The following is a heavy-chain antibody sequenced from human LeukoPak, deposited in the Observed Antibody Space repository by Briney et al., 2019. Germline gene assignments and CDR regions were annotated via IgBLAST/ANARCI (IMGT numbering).Heavy chain of an antibody. CDR3: ARRTYYYDSSGYYPAFDGIDI. CDR2: IYYSGST. Sequence: MPSETLSLTCTVSGGSISSYYWSWIRQPPGKGLEWIGYIYYSGSTNYNPSLKSRVTISVDTSKNQFSLKLSSVTAADTAVYYCARRTYYYDSSGYYPAFDGIDIWGQGTMVTVSS. D-gene: IGHD3-22*01. CDR1: GGSISSYY. J-gene: IGHJ3*02. V-gene: IGHV4-59*08.